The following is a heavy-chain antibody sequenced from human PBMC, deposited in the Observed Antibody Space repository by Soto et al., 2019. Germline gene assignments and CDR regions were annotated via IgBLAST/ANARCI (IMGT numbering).Heavy chain of an antibody. Sequence: ASVKVSCKASGYTFTRYYMHWVRQAPGQGLEWMGIINPSGGSTSYAQKFQGRVTMTRDTSTSTVYMELSSLRSEDTAVYYCARENGPTSNNYYDSSGYYDYYYYGMDVWGQGTTVTVSS. CDR3: ARENGPTSNNYYDSSGYYDYYYYGMDV. V-gene: IGHV1-46*01. J-gene: IGHJ6*02. D-gene: IGHD3-22*01. CDR1: GYTFTRYY. CDR2: INPSGGST.